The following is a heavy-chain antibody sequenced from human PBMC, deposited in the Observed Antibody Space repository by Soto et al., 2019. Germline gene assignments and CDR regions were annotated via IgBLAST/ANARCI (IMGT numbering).Heavy chain of an antibody. J-gene: IGHJ6*01. CDR2: IYYSVST. Sequence: QVQLQESGPGLVKPSETLSLTCTVSGGSISSYYWSWIRQPPGKGLEWIGYIYYSVSTNYNPSLKSRVTISVDTSKHQCSLKLSSVTAADTAVYYCARSPDSSGYVGMDVWGQGTTVTVSS. D-gene: IGHD3-22*01. CDR1: GGSISSYY. CDR3: ARSPDSSGYVGMDV. V-gene: IGHV4-59*01.